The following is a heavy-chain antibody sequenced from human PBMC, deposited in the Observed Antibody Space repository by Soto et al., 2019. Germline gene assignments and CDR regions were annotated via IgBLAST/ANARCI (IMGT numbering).Heavy chain of an antibody. CDR1: GGSFRGYY. Sequence: QVQLQQWGAGLLKPSETLSLTCAVYGGSFRGYYWSGIRRPPGKGLEWIGEINHSGSTNYNPSLKSRVTISVDTSKNQFSLKLSSVTAADTAVYYCAREQLVDAFDIWGQGTMVTVSS. V-gene: IGHV4-34*01. D-gene: IGHD6-6*01. CDR3: AREQLVDAFDI. J-gene: IGHJ3*02. CDR2: INHSGST.